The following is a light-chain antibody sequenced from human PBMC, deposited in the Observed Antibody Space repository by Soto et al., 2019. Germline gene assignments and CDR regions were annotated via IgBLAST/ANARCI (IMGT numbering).Light chain of an antibody. CDR3: QQYKAHPPT. CDR2: DAS. Sequence: DIQMTQSPSSLSASVGDRVTITCRASEDISNFLAWFQQRPGEDPQSLMFDASYLESGVSSRFSGSGYGTDFTLTISSLQPEDIATYYCQQYKAHPPTFGGGTKVQI. V-gene: IGKV1-16*01. J-gene: IGKJ4*01. CDR1: EDISNF.